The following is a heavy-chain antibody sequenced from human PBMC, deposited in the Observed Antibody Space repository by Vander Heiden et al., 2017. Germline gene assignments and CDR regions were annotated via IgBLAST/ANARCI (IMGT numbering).Heavy chain of an antibody. D-gene: IGHD6-6*01. CDR2: ISSSSSYI. CDR3: ARDIAARPGYFDY. V-gene: IGHV3-21*01. CDR1: GFPFSSYS. Sequence: EVQLVESGGGLVKPGGSLRLSCPASGFPFSSYSMNWVRQAPGKGLGWVSSISSSSSYIYYADSVKGRFTISRDNAKNSLYLQMNSLRAEDTAVYYCARDIAARPGYFDYWGQGTLVTVSS. J-gene: IGHJ4*02.